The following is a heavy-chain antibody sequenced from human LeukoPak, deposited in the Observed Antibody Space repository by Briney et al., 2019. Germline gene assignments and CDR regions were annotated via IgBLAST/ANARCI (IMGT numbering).Heavy chain of an antibody. CDR2: ISGSGGST. V-gene: IGHV3-23*01. CDR1: GFIFSSYA. Sequence: SGGSLRLSCAASGFIFSSYAMSWVRQAPGKGLEWVSGISGSGGSTYYSDSVKGRFTISRDNSKNTLFLQMNSLKTEDTAVYYCTTDEVGGYYYDSSGYDAFDIWGQGTMVTVSS. J-gene: IGHJ3*02. CDR3: TTDEVGGYYYDSSGYDAFDI. D-gene: IGHD3-22*01.